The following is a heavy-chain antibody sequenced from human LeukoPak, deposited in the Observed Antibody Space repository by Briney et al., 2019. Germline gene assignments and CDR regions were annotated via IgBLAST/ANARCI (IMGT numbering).Heavy chain of an antibody. CDR1: GASISSSDW. Sequence: SETLSLTCVVSGASISSSDWWSWVRQSAGKGLEWIGRIYSSGNTNYNPSFESRVTMSVDTSKNQLSLKLKSVTAADTAVYYCARTLDKDSSSAPYYYYMDVWGKGTTVTVSS. J-gene: IGHJ6*03. D-gene: IGHD6-13*01. CDR2: IYSSGNT. V-gene: IGHV4-4*07. CDR3: ARTLDKDSSSAPYYYYMDV.